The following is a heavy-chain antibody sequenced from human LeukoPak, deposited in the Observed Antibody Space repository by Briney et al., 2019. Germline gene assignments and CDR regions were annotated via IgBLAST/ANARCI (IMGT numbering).Heavy chain of an antibody. Sequence: GGSLRLSCEATGFSFSSAWMSWVRQAPGKGLEWVAVISHDGSNKYYADSVKGRFTISRDNSKNTLYLQMNSLRAEDTAVYYCAKTTLWFGVTYYFDYWGQGTLVTVSS. CDR1: GFSFSSAW. J-gene: IGHJ4*02. V-gene: IGHV3-30*18. CDR2: ISHDGSNK. D-gene: IGHD3-10*01. CDR3: AKTTLWFGVTYYFDY.